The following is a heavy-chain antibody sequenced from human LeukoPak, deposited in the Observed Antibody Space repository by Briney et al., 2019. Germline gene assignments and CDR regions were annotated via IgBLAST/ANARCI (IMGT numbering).Heavy chain of an antibody. V-gene: IGHV1-2*02. CDR3: ARAYYYDSSGYLFH. D-gene: IGHD3-22*01. Sequence: GASVKVSCKASGYTFTGYYMHWVRQAPGQGLEWMGWINPNSGGTNYAQKFQGRVTMTRDTSISTAYMELSSLRSEDTAVYYCARAYYYDSSGYLFHWGQGTLVTVSS. J-gene: IGHJ4*02. CDR1: GYTFTGYY. CDR2: INPNSGGT.